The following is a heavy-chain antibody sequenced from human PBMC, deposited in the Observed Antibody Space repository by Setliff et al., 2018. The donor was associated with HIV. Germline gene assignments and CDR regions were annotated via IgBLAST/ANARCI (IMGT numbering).Heavy chain of an antibody. CDR1: GHTFSNYD. J-gene: IGHJ6*04. CDR3: ASGKGVRGVIITGGLDV. D-gene: IGHD3-10*01. Sequence: ASVKVSCKASGHTFSNYDVIWVRRATGQGLEWMGWMNPNSGDTGYAQKFQGRVIMTRDTSISTAYMELSSLTSADTAVYYCASGKGVRGVIITGGLDVWSKGTTVTVSS. CDR2: MNPNSGDT. V-gene: IGHV1-8*01.